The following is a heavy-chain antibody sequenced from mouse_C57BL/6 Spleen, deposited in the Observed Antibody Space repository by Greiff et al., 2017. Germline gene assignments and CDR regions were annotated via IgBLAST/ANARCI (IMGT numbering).Heavy chain of an antibody. D-gene: IGHD1-1*01. Sequence: EVQGVESGGGLVKPGGSLKLSCAASGFTFSDYGMHWVRQAPEKGLEWVAYISSGSSTIYYADTVKGRFTISRDNAKNTLFLQMTSLRSEDTAMYYCAIPDYYGSSYGYFDVWGTGTTVTVSS. CDR2: ISSGSSTI. J-gene: IGHJ1*03. V-gene: IGHV5-17*01. CDR3: AIPDYYGSSYGYFDV. CDR1: GFTFSDYG.